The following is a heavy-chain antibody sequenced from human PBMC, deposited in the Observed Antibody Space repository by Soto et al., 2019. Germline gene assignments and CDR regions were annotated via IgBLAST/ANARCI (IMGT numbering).Heavy chain of an antibody. Sequence: GASVXGSFKSSVGTFSSYAIVWVRQAPGQGLEWMGGIIPIFGTANYAQKFQGRVTSTADESTSTAYMELSSLRSEDTAVYYCARDNRSGQLRGKGTPVKVSS. CDR1: VGTFSSYA. D-gene: IGHD6-19*01. CDR3: ARDNRSGQL. CDR2: IIPIFGTA. J-gene: IGHJ4*02. V-gene: IGHV1-69*01.